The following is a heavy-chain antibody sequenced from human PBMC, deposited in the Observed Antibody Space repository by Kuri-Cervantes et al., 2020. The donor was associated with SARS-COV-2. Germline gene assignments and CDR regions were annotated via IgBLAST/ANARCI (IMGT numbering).Heavy chain of an antibody. CDR3: ARPTRGKLD. CDR1: GYSFTGYW. CDR2: IYPGDSDT. Sequence: GESLKISCKGSGYSFTGYWIAWVRQMPGKGLECMGIIYPGDSDTTYSPSFQGQVTISADKSINTAYPQWSSLKASDTAMYYCARPTRGKLDWGPGTLVTVSS. J-gene: IGHJ4*02. D-gene: IGHD1-7*01. V-gene: IGHV5-51*01.